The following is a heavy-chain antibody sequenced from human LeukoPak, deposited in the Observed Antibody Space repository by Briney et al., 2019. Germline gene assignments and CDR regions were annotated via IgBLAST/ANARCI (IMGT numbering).Heavy chain of an antibody. CDR2: ISGSGGST. CDR1: GFTFSSYG. V-gene: IGHV3-23*01. D-gene: IGHD3-9*01. J-gene: IGHJ4*02. CDR3: ARDRHVYYDILTGYASYFEY. Sequence: GGSLRLSCAASGFTFSSYGMSWVRQAPGKGLEWVSVISGSGGSTYYADSVKGRFTISRDNSKNTLYLQMNSLRTEDTAVYYCARDRHVYYDILTGYASYFEYWGQGALVTVSS.